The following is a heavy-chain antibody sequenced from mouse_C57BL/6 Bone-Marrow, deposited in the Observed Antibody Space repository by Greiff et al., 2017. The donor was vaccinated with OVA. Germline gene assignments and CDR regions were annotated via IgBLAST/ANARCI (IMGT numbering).Heavy chain of an antibody. CDR2: IYPGSGNT. D-gene: IGHD1-1*01. Sequence: VKVVESGAELVRPGASVKLSCKASGYTFTDYYINWVKQRPGQGLEWIARIYPGSGNTYYNEKFKGKATLTAEKSSSTAYMQLSSLTSEDSAVYFCARRIYYCGSSYWYFDVWGTGTTVTVSS. J-gene: IGHJ1*03. V-gene: IGHV1-76*01. CDR3: ARRIYYCGSSYWYFDV. CDR1: GYTFTDYY.